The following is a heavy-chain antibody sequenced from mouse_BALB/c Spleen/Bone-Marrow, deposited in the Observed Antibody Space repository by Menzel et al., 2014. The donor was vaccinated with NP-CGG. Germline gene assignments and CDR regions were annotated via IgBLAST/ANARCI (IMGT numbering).Heavy chain of an antibody. D-gene: IGHD1-1*01. CDR2: IRNKANGYTT. CDR3: ARDMGGLLFDS. J-gene: IGHJ2*01. CDR1: GFTFTDYY. Sequence: EVQLVESGGGLVQPGGSLRLSCATSGFTFTDYYMNWVRPPPGKALEWLVFIRNKANGYTTEYSASVKGRFTISRDISQSILYLQMNTLRPEDSATYYCARDMGGLLFDSWGQGTTLTVSS. V-gene: IGHV7-3*02.